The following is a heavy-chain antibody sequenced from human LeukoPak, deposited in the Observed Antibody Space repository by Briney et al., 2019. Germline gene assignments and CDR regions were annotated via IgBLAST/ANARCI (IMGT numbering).Heavy chain of an antibody. CDR1: LYTLSSNY. CDR3: AGAGGGYYDSNGYYPDYFDY. D-gene: IGHD3-22*01. CDR2: IYSGGST. J-gene: IGHJ4*02. V-gene: IGHV3-53*01. Sequence: PGGSLRLSCAASLYTLSSNYMSWVRQAPGKGLEWVSVIYSGGSTYYADSVKGRFAISRDNSKNTLYLQMNSLRAEDTAVYYCAGAGGGYYDSNGYYPDYFDYWGQGTLVTVSS.